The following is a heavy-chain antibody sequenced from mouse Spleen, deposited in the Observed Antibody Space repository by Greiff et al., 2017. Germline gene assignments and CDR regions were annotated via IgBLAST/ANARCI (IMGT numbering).Heavy chain of an antibody. CDR2: IWSGGST. Sequence: QVQLQQSGPGLVQPSQSLSITCTVSGFSLTSYGVHWVRQSPGKGLEWLGVIWSGGSTDYNAAFISRLSISKDNSKSQVFFKMNSLQADDTAIYYCARGVPYAMDYWGQGTSVPVSS. CDR3: ARGVPYAMDY. V-gene: IGHV2-2*01. J-gene: IGHJ4*01. D-gene: IGHD2-14*01. CDR1: GFSLTSYG.